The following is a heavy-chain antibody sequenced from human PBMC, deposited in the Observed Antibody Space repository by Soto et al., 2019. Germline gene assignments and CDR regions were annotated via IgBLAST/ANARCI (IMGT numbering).Heavy chain of an antibody. Sequence: EVQLVESGGGLVKPGGSLRLSCATSGFTFTNAWMNWVRQAPGKGLEWVGRIKSGGTTDYAAPVKGRFTISRDDSKNTVYLQMNSLKTEDPAVFYCTTDSGYNFLFDDGGQGTLVTVSS. CDR3: TTDSGYNFLFDD. D-gene: IGHD5-18*01. J-gene: IGHJ4*02. CDR1: GFTFTNAW. CDR2: IKSGGTT. V-gene: IGHV3-15*07.